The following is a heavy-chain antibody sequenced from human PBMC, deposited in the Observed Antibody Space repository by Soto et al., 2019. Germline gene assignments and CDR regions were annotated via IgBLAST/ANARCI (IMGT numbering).Heavy chain of an antibody. J-gene: IGHJ4*02. V-gene: IGHV4-30-4*01. CDR3: ARKSRRSSSYGVGTDY. D-gene: IGHD5-18*01. Sequence: SETLSLTCTVSGGSISSGDYYWSWIRQPPGKGLEWIGYIYYSGSTYYNPSLKSRVTISVDTSKNQFSLKLSSVTAADTAVYYCARKSRRSSSYGVGTDYWGQGTLVTVSS. CDR1: GGSISSGDYY. CDR2: IYYSGST.